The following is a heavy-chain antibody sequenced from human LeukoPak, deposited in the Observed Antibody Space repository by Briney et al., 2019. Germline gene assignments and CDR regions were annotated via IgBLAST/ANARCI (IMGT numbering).Heavy chain of an antibody. D-gene: IGHD4-11*01. Sequence: PGGSLRLSCTASGFTFSSYAMNSVRQAPGKGLEWVSGIGAGGTFTYYADSVKGRFTISRDNSRNTLYLQMNSLRAEDTAVYYCAKDLAYTTYGYYFDYWGQGTLVTVSS. CDR2: IGAGGTFT. V-gene: IGHV3-23*01. J-gene: IGHJ4*02. CDR3: AKDLAYTTYGYYFDY. CDR1: GFTFSSYA.